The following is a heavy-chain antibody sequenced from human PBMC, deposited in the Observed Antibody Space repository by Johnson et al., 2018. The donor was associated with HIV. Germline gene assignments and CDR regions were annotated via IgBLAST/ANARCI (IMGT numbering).Heavy chain of an antibody. D-gene: IGHD4-17*01. CDR2: IYSGGST. V-gene: IGHV3-66*01. J-gene: IGHJ3*02. Sequence: VQLVESGGGVVQPGGSLRLSCAASGFTFDDYAMHWVRQAPGQGLEWVSVIYSGGSTYYADSVKGRFTISRDNSKNTLYLQMKSLRAEDTAMYYCARVPDYGDYGDAFDIWGQGTMVTVSS. CDR3: ARVPDYGDYGDAFDI. CDR1: GFTFDDYA.